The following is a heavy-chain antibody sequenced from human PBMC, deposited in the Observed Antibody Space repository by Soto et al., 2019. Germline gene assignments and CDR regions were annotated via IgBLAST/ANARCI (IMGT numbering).Heavy chain of an antibody. V-gene: IGHV2-5*01. J-gene: IGHJ3*02. CDR3: ARGVATLPDFPCDI. CDR2: IYWSGDE. D-gene: IGHD3-3*01. CDR1: GFSLSTSGVG. Sequence: QGTLKESGPPLVNPTQTLTLTCSFSGFSLSTSGVGVGWIRQSPGKALEWLALIYWSGDEHYRPSLKSRLSIIKDPSKKHVVLITADMVAVDTSPYYCARGVATLPDFPCDIWVQGTMLTFAS.